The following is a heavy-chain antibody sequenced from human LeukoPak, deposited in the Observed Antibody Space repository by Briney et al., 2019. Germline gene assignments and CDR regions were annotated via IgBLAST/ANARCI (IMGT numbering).Heavy chain of an antibody. CDR1: GGTFSSYA. J-gene: IGHJ4*02. Sequence: ASVKVSCKASGGTFSSYAISWVRQAPGKGLEWMGGFDPEDGETIYAQKFQGRVTMTEDTSTDTAYMELSSLRSEDTAVYYCATGITGTTQVDYWGQGTLVTVSS. V-gene: IGHV1-24*01. D-gene: IGHD1-7*01. CDR2: FDPEDGET. CDR3: ATGITGTTQVDY.